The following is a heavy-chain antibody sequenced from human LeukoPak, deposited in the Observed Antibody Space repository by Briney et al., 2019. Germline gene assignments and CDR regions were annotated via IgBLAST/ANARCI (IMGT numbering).Heavy chain of an antibody. D-gene: IGHD6-13*01. V-gene: IGHV2-5*01. CDR1: GFSLSTTGVR. J-gene: IGHJ4*02. CDR3: ARVKLGYSSSWYYFDY. Sequence: KESGPTLAKPTQTLTLTCTFSGFSLSTTGVRVGWIRQPPGKALEWLALIYWNDDKRYSQSLKSRLTITKDTSKNQVVLTMTNMDPVDTATYYCARVKLGYSSSWYYFDYWGQGTLVTVSS. CDR2: IYWNDDK.